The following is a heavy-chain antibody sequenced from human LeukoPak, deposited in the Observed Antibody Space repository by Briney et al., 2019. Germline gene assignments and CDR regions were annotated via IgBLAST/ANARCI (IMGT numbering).Heavy chain of an antibody. D-gene: IGHD3-3*01. J-gene: IGHJ4*02. CDR3: TRDWRKMAYDY. CDR2: IISDGTTT. V-gene: IGHV3-74*01. Sequence: PGGSLRLSCTASGFPLSNFWMHWVRQVPGKGLVWVSRIISDGTTTSYADSVKGRFTISRDNAKNTLYLQMNSLRAEDTAVYYCTRDWRKMAYDYWGQGTLVTVSS. CDR1: GFPLSNFW.